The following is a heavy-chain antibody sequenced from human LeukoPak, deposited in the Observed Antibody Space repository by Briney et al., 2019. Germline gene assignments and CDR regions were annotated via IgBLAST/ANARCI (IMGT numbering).Heavy chain of an antibody. CDR3: ARESVVLGVGDY. CDR1: GYTFTSCY. CDR2: INPSGGGT. Sequence: ASVKVSCKASGYTFTSCYMHWVRQAPGQGLEWMGIINPSGGGTSYAQKFQGRVTMTRDTSTTTVYMELSSLRSEDTAVYYCARESVVLGVGDYWGQGTLVTVSS. V-gene: IGHV1-46*01. J-gene: IGHJ4*02. D-gene: IGHD3-3*01.